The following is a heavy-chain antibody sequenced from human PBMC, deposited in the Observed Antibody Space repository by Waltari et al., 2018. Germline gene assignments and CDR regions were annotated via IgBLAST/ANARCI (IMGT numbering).Heavy chain of an antibody. D-gene: IGHD2-2*01. Sequence: QVQLVQSGAEVKKPGSSVKVSCKASGGTFRSYALSWVRQAPGQGLEWMGRIIPIFVTANYAQKFQGRVTITADKSTSTAYMELSSLRSEDTAVYYCARAQGVVPAAHPGMDVWGQGTTVTVSS. CDR3: ARAQGVVPAAHPGMDV. CDR1: GGTFRSYA. CDR2: IIPIFVTA. J-gene: IGHJ6*02. V-gene: IGHV1-69*08.